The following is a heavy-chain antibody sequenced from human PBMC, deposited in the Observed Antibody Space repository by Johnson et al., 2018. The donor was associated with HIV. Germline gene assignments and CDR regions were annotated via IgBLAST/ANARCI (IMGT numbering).Heavy chain of an antibody. Sequence: MQLVESGGGLVQPGGSLRLSCAASGFTFSSYAMSWVRQAPGKGLEWVSAISGSGGSTYYADSVKGRFTISSDHAKNYLYLQMNSLRSEDTAWYDCARDRGGPERNYDFWSGYDGGDALDIWGQGTMVTVSS. CDR2: ISGSGGST. J-gene: IGHJ3*02. CDR1: GFTFSSYA. V-gene: IGHV3-23*04. CDR3: ARDRGGPERNYDFWSGYDGGDALDI. D-gene: IGHD3-3*01.